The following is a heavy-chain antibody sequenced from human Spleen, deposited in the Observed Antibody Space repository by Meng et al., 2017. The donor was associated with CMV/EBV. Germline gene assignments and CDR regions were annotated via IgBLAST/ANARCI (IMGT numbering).Heavy chain of an antibody. CDR2: IQLSGST. J-gene: IGHJ4*02. CDR1: GGSLRSSHF. Sequence: QVQLQESGTGLVKRSGPVSLTCSVSGGSLRSSHFGTWVRQVPGKGLEWIGEIQLSGSTNYNPSLKSRVTISVDNFKNQFSLKLGSVTAADTAVYYCARIERRRILKYCGSDCSTTDYWGQGTLVTVSS. D-gene: IGHD2-21*02. CDR3: ARIERRRILKYCGSDCSTTDY. V-gene: IGHV4-4*02.